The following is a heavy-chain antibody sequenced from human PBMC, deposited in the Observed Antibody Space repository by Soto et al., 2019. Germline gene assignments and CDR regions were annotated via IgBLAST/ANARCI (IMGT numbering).Heavy chain of an antibody. J-gene: IGHJ4*02. Sequence: PSETLSLTCTVSGGSISSHYWSWIRQPPGKRQEWIGYIYYSGSTNYNPSLKSRVTISVDTSKNQFSLKLSSVTAAYTAVYYCARGGSSSGNFDYWGQGTLVTVS. CDR1: GGSISSHY. D-gene: IGHD6-6*01. V-gene: IGHV4-59*11. CDR3: ARGGSSSGNFDY. CDR2: IYYSGST.